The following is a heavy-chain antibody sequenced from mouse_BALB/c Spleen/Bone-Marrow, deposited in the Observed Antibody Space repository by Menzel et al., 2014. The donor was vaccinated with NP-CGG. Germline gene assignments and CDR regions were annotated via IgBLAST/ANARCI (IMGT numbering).Heavy chain of an antibody. CDR2: ISNGGGKT. J-gene: IGHJ4*01. CDR3: ARQGVYYGKTYYAMDY. Sequence: EVKLMESGGGLVQPGGSLKISCAASGFTFSSYIMSWVRQTPEKRLEWVAYISNGGGKTYYPDTVKGRFTISRDNAKNTLYLQMISLKSEDTAMYYCARQGVYYGKTYYAMDYWCQGTSVTVSS. D-gene: IGHD2-1*01. V-gene: IGHV5-12-2*01. CDR1: GFTFSSYI.